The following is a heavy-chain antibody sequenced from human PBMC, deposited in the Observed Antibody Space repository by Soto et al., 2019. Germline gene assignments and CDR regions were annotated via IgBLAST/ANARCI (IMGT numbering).Heavy chain of an antibody. D-gene: IGHD6-13*01. CDR2: ISFDGRSN. J-gene: IGHJ6*02. V-gene: IGHV3-30*18. Sequence: QVQLVESGGGVVQPGRSLRLSCAASGFTFSNFDMYWVRQAPGKGLEWVAIISFDGRSNYYADSVKDRFTISRDDSKNTLFLQMNSLSAEDTGVYYCAKDSGVDTSTWSPMYCYYVMDVWGQGTTVTVSS. CDR3: AKDSGVDTSTWSPMYCYYVMDV. CDR1: GFTFSNFD.